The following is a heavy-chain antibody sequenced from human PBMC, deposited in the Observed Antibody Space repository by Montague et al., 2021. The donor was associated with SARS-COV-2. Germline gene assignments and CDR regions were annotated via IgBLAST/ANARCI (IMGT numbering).Heavy chain of an antibody. Sequence: SETLSLTCAVYGGSFSGYYWNWIRQPPGKGLEWIGEINHSGSTNYNPSXXSRVTIAVDTSKNQVSLKLTSVTAADTAVFYCARSTVTNSPFGFSNKLRSRYNGMDVWGQGTTVTVSS. CDR1: GGSFSGYY. D-gene: IGHD4-17*01. CDR3: ARSTVTNSPFGFSNKLRSRYNGMDV. CDR2: INHSGST. V-gene: IGHV4-34*01. J-gene: IGHJ6*02.